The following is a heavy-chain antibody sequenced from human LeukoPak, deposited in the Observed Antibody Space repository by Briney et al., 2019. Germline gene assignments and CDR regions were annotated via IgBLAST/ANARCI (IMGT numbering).Heavy chain of an antibody. V-gene: IGHV3-23*01. D-gene: IGHD1-26*01. CDR1: GFSFSSYA. CDR3: ARDGGATKGTPYYYGLDV. CDR2: ISGSGGST. Sequence: GGSLRLSCAASGFSFSSYAMSWVRQAPGKGLEWVSAISGSGGSTYYADSVKGRFTISRDNSKNTLYLQMNSLRSEDTAVYYCARDGGATKGTPYYYGLDVWGQGTTVTVSS. J-gene: IGHJ6*02.